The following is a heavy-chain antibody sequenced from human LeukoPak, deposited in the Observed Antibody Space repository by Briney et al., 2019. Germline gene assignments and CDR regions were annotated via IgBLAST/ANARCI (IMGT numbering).Heavy chain of an antibody. CDR3: ARDGTAAGLYFDL. J-gene: IGHJ4*01. V-gene: IGHV3-7*01. CDR1: GFTFTDYW. D-gene: IGHD6-13*01. Sequence: PGGSLRLSCEVPGFTFTDYWMNWVRQAPGKGPEWVASIRQDGSEKTYVDSVKGRFTISRDNTKNSLSLQLNGLRAEDTAVYYCARDGTAAGLYFDLWGQGTLVTVSS. CDR2: IRQDGSEK.